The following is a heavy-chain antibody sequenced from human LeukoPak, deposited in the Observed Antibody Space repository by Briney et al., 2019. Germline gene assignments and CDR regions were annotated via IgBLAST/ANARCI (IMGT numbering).Heavy chain of an antibody. D-gene: IGHD3-22*01. CDR2: IYYSGST. V-gene: IGHV4-59*12. CDR1: GDSISSYY. J-gene: IGHJ4*02. CDR3: ARVRFVYYDSSGYYGAFDY. Sequence: SETLSLTCTVSGDSISSYYWSWIRQPPGKGLEWIGYIYYSGSTNYNPSLKSRVTISVDTSKNQFSLKLSSVTAADTAVYYCARVRFVYYDSSGYYGAFDYWGQGTLVTVSS.